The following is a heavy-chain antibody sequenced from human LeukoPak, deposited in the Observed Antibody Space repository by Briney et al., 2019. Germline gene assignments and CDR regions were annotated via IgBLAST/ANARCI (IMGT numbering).Heavy chain of an antibody. CDR3: AEMVLLWFGGPAWFDP. CDR2: IYHSGST. D-gene: IGHD3-10*01. CDR1: GGSISSSSYY. J-gene: IGHJ5*02. Sequence: PSETLSLTCTVSGGSISSSSYYWGWIRQPPGKGLEWIGSIYHSGSTNYNPSLKSRVTISVDTSKNQFSLKLSSVTAADTAVYYCAEMVLLWFGGPAWFDPWGQGTLVTVSS. V-gene: IGHV4-39*07.